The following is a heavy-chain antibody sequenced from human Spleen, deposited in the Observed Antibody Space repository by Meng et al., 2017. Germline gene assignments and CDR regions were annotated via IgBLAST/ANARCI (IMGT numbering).Heavy chain of an antibody. Sequence: EVQLVESGGGLVQPGGSLRLSCAASGFTVSSNYMSWVRQAPGKGLEWVSVITGSGASTYYADSVKGRFTISRDNSKNTLYLHMNSLRAEDTAVYYCARGGELGPWGQGTLVTVSS. CDR1: GFTVSSNY. J-gene: IGHJ5*02. CDR2: ITGSGAST. D-gene: IGHD3-16*01. V-gene: IGHV3-23*04. CDR3: ARGGELGP.